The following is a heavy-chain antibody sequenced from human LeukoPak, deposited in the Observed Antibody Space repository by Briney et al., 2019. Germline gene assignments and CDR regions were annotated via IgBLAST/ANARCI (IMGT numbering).Heavy chain of an antibody. J-gene: IGHJ6*02. V-gene: IGHV1-46*01. CDR3: ARAEPNGSGSYYMSSQTNYYYYYGMDV. CDR1: GYTFTSYY. D-gene: IGHD3-10*01. CDR2: IKPSGGST. Sequence: ASVKVSCKASGYTFTSYYMHWVRQAPGQGLEWMGIIKPSGGSTSYAQKFQGGVTMTRDTSTSTVYMELSSLRSEDTAVYYCARAEPNGSGSYYMSSQTNYYYYYGMDVWGQGTTVTVSS.